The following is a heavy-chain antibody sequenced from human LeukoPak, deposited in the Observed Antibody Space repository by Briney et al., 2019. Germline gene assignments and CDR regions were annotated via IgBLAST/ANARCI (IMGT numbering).Heavy chain of an antibody. CDR1: GGSISSGGYY. CDR3: ARSDSSGWYYFDY. J-gene: IGHJ4*02. D-gene: IGHD6-19*01. V-gene: IGHV4-31*03. CDR2: IYYSGST. Sequence: SETLSLTCTVSGGSISSGGYYWSWIRQHPGKGLEWIGYIYYSGSTYYNPSLKSRVTISVDTSKNQFSLKLSSVTAADTAVYYCARSDSSGWYYFDYWGQGTLVTVSS.